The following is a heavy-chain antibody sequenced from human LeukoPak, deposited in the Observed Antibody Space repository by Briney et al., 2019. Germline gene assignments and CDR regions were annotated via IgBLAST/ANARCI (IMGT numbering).Heavy chain of an antibody. Sequence: GASVKVSCKASGYTFTGYYMHWVRQAPGQGLEWMGWINPNSGGTNYAQKFQGRVTMTRDTSISTAYMELSRLRSDDTAVYYCARGHHCSGGSCYSWFDPWGQGTLVTVSS. J-gene: IGHJ5*02. CDR3: ARGHHCSGGSCYSWFDP. CDR1: GYTFTGYY. D-gene: IGHD2-15*01. CDR2: INPNSGGT. V-gene: IGHV1-2*02.